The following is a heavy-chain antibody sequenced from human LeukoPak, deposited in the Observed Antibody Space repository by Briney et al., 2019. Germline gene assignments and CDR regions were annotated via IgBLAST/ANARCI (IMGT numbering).Heavy chain of an antibody. CDR3: VRHSSGYYSWDY. CDR2: INHSGST. D-gene: IGHD3-22*01. J-gene: IGHJ4*02. V-gene: IGHV4-34*01. Sequence: SETLSLTCAVYGGSFSGYYWSWIRQPPGKGLEWIREINHSGSTNYNPSLKSRVTISVDTSKNQFSLKLSSVTAADTAVYYCVRHSSGYYSWDYWGQGTLATVSS. CDR1: GGSFSGYY.